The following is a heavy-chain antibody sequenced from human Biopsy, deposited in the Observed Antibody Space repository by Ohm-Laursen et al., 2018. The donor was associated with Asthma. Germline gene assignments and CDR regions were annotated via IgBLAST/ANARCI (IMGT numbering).Heavy chain of an antibody. CDR2: GGSYYDGGLK. V-gene: IGHV3-30-3*01. Sequence: SLRLSCAASGLTFRSYAMHWVRQAPGKGLEWVAVGGSYYDGGLKYYADSVNGRFTVSRDDSKNTLYLQMNSLRPDDTAVYYCARDSYSSGLYDDFESWGQGTLVTVSS. D-gene: IGHD6-19*01. J-gene: IGHJ4*02. CDR3: ARDSYSSGLYDDFES. CDR1: GLTFRSYA.